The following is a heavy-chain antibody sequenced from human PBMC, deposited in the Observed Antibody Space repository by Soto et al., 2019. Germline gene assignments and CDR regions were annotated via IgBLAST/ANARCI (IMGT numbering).Heavy chain of an antibody. D-gene: IGHD3-22*01. V-gene: IGHV3-23*01. CDR2: ISGSGAST. CDR3: ANRSYYDNSGYTYTYFDF. CDR1: GFTFSNYD. J-gene: IGHJ4*02. Sequence: GGSLRLSCAASGFTFSNYDMSWVRQAPGKGLDWVSTISGSGASTHYADSVKGRFTISRDNSKNTVYLQMNSLRVEDTAVYYCANRSYYDNSGYTYTYFDFWGQGSLVTVS.